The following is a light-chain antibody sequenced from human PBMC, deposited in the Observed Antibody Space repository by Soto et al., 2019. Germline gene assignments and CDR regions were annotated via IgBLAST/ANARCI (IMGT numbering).Light chain of an antibody. CDR1: SSDVGLYDY. J-gene: IGLJ1*01. CDR2: AVS. Sequence: QSVLTQPASVSGSPGQSITIFCTGTSSDVGLYDYVSWYQQHPGKAPQLMIYAVSNRPSGVSNRFSASKSSNTASLFISGLQAEDEADYYCSSYTSDISYVFGSGTKGTVL. CDR3: SSYTSDISYV. V-gene: IGLV2-14*01.